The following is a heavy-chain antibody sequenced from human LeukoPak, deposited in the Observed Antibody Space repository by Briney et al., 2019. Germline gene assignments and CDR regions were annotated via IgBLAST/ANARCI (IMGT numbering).Heavy chain of an antibody. CDR1: GGTFSSYA. V-gene: IGHV1-69*05. J-gene: IGHJ4*02. Sequence: SVKVSCKASGGTFSSYAISWVRQAPGQGLEWMGGIIPIFGTANYAQKFQGRVTITTDESTSTAYMKLSSLRSEDTAVYYCARAGGHCGGDCFDYWGQGTLVTVSS. D-gene: IGHD2-21*01. CDR2: IIPIFGTA. CDR3: ARAGGHCGGDCFDY.